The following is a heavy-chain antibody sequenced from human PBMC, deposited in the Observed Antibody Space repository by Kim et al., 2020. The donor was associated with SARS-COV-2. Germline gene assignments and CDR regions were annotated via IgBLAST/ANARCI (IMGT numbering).Heavy chain of an antibody. CDR2: IYYSGST. V-gene: IGHV4-31*03. J-gene: IGHJ3*02. D-gene: IGHD3-10*01. Sequence: SETLSLTCTVSGGSISSGGYYWSWIRQHPGKGLEWIGYIYYSGSTYYNPSLKSRVTISVDTSKNQFSLKLSSVTAADTAVYYCARVEGSGSYYNPDAFDIWGQGTMVTVSS. CDR1: GGSISSGGYY. CDR3: ARVEGSGSYYNPDAFDI.